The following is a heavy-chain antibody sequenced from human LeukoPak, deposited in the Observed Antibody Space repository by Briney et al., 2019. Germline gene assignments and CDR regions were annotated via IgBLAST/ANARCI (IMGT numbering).Heavy chain of an antibody. CDR2: ISAYNGNT. V-gene: IGHV1-18*01. CDR3: ARADPPNIYDILTDGGFDI. Sequence: GASVKVSCKASGYTFTSYGISWVRQAPGQGLEWMGWISAYNGNTNYAQKLQGRVTMTTDTSTSTAYMELRSLRSDDTAVYYCARADPPNIYDILTDGGFDIWGQGTMVTVSS. CDR1: GYTFTSYG. D-gene: IGHD3-9*01. J-gene: IGHJ3*02.